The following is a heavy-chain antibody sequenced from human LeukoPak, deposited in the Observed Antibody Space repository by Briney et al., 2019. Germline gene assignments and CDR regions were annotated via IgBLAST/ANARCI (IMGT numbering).Heavy chain of an antibody. CDR1: GFIFNNYG. CDR2: ISYDGSNK. V-gene: IGHV3-30*18. J-gene: IGHJ4*02. CDR3: AKDWAPYCGGDCYFNY. D-gene: IGHD2-21*02. Sequence: PGGSLRLSCAASGFIFNNYGMHWVHQAPGKGLEWVAVISYDGSNKDYADSVKGRFTISRDSSKNTVYLQMNSLRVEDTAVYYCAKDWAPYCGGDCYFNYWGQGTLVTVSS.